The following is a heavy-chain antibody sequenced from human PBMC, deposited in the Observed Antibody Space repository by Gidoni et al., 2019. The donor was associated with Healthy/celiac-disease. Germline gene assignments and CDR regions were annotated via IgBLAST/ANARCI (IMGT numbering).Heavy chain of an antibody. Sequence: QVQLVQSGAEVKKPGASVKVSCKASGYTFTSYGISWVRQAPGQGLEWMGWISAYNGNTNYAQKLQGRVTMTTDTSTSTAYMELRSLRSDDTAVYYCARDGIPTSYYYDSSGYNNWFDPWGQGTLVTVSS. CDR1: GYTFTSYG. D-gene: IGHD3-22*01. CDR2: ISAYNGNT. CDR3: ARDGIPTSYYYDSSGYNNWFDP. J-gene: IGHJ5*02. V-gene: IGHV1-18*01.